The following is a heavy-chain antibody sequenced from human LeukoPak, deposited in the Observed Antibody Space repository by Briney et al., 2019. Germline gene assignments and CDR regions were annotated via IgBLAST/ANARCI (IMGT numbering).Heavy chain of an antibody. J-gene: IGHJ5*02. CDR3: AREVVVAAQYNWFDP. CDR1: GYTFTSYA. Sequence: ASVKVSCKASGYTFTSYAMNWVRQAPGQGLEWMGWINTNTGSPTYAQGFTGRFVFSLDTSVSTAYLQISSLKAEDTAVYYCAREVVVAAQYNWFDPWGQGTLVTVSS. V-gene: IGHV7-4-1*02. CDR2: INTNTGSP. D-gene: IGHD2-15*01.